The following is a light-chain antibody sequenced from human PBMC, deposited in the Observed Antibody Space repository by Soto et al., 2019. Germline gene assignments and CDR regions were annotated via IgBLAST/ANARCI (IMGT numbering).Light chain of an antibody. Sequence: DVQLTQSTSFLSASLGDRVTITCRASQGIGSYLAWYQQKPGKAPRLLIYAASTLLSGVPSRFSGSGSGADFTLTISSLQPEDFATYYCQQLNTYPWTFGQGTKVDIK. CDR3: QQLNTYPWT. CDR1: QGIGSY. CDR2: AAS. J-gene: IGKJ1*01. V-gene: IGKV1-9*01.